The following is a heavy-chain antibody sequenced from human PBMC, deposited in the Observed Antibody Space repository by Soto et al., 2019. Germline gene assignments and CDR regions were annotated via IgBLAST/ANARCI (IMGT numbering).Heavy chain of an antibody. D-gene: IGHD2-2*01. CDR1: GGSFSGYY. CDR2: IYSSGST. V-gene: IGHV4-34*01. CDR3: ARLYGYCIRNSCHGHYAMDV. J-gene: IGHJ6*02. Sequence: PSETLSLTCAVYGGSFSGYYWTWIRQPPGKGPEWIGSIYSSGSTYYNPSLNSRVTVSVDTSKNQFSLKVTSVTAADTAVYYCARLYGYCIRNSCHGHYAMDVWGQGTTVTVSS.